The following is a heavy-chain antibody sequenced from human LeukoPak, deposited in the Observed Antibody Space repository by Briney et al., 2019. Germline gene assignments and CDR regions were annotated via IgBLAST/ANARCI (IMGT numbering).Heavy chain of an antibody. CDR2: IYYSGST. J-gene: IGHJ6*03. CDR1: GGSISSYY. D-gene: IGHD2-2*01. CDR3: AREVPHALGYCSSTSCQNYYYYYDMDV. Sequence: KPSETLSLTCTVSGGSISSYYWSWIRQPPGKGLEWIGYIYYSGSTNYNPSLKSRVTISVDTSKNQFSLKLSSVTAADTAVYYCAREVPHALGYCSSTSCQNYYYYYDMDVWGKGTTVTVSS. V-gene: IGHV4-59*01.